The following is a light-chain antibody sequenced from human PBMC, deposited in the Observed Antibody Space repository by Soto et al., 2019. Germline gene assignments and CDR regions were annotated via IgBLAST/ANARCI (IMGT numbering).Light chain of an antibody. CDR2: EGS. J-gene: IGLJ1*01. V-gene: IGLV2-23*01. Sequence: VLTQPASVSGSPGQSITISCTGTSSDVGNYNLVSWYQQHPGKAPKLMIYEGSKRPSGVSNRFSGSKSGNTASLTISGLQAEDEADYYCCSYARSTTYVFGTGTKVTVL. CDR3: CSYARSTTYV. CDR1: SSDVGNYNL.